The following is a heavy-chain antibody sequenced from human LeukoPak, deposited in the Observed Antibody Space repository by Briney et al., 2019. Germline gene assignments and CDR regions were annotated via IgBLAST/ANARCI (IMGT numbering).Heavy chain of an antibody. V-gene: IGHV4-59*01. CDR2: IYYGGST. CDR1: GGSFSGYY. J-gene: IGHJ3*02. CDR3: ARVFEFYYDSRYAFDI. D-gene: IGHD3-22*01. Sequence: SETLSLTCAVYGGSFSGYYWSWIRQPPGKGLEWIGYIYYGGSTNYNPSLKSRVTISVDTSKNQFSLKLSSVTAADTAVYYCARVFEFYYDSRYAFDIWGQGTMVTVSS.